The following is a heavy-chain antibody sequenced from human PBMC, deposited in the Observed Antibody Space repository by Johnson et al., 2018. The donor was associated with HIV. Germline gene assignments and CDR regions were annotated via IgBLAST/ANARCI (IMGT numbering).Heavy chain of an antibody. J-gene: IGHJ3*02. CDR3: ARGGKDHAFDI. CDR2: ISYDGSNK. V-gene: IGHV3-30*04. D-gene: IGHD3-16*01. CDR1: GFPFSSYA. Sequence: VQLVESGGGVVQPGRSLRLSCAASGFPFSSYALHWVRQAPGKGLEWVAVISYDGSNKNYADSVKGRFTISRDNPKNKLYLQMNSLRAEDTAVYYCARGGKDHAFDIWGQGTMVTVSS.